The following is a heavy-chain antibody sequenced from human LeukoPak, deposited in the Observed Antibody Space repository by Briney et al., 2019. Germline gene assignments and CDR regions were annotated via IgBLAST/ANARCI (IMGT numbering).Heavy chain of an antibody. V-gene: IGHV1-8*01. D-gene: IGHD3-10*01. CDR2: MNPNSGNT. CDR1: GHTFTTYD. J-gene: IGHJ4*02. Sequence: GASVKVSCKASGHTFTTYDINWVRQATGQGLEWMGWMNPNSGNTGYAQKFQGRVTMTRNTSMSTAYMELSSLRSEDTAVYYCARANYYGSGKKDLDYWGQGTLVTVSS. CDR3: ARANYYGSGKKDLDY.